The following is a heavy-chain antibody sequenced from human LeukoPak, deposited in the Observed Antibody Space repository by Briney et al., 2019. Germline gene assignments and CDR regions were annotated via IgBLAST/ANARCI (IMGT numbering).Heavy chain of an antibody. D-gene: IGHD4-23*01. CDR2: IGPNSGGT. CDR1: GHTFTDFY. V-gene: IGHV1-2*02. CDR3: ARNYGGNAKYFDY. J-gene: IGHJ4*02. Sequence: ASVKVSCRASGHTFTDFYIHWVRQAPGQGLVWMGWIGPNSGGTNYAQKFLGRVTMTRDTSISTAYMELSGLRSDDTAVYYCARNYGGNAKYFDYWGQGTLVTVSS.